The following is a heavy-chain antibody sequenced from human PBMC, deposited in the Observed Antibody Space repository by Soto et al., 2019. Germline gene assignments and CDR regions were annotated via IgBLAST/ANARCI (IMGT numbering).Heavy chain of an antibody. D-gene: IGHD3-3*01. Sequence: QVQLVESGGGVVQPGRSLRLSCAASGFTFSSYGMHWVRQAPGKGLEWVSVISYDGSNKYYADSVKGRFTISRDNSKNTLYLQMNSLRAEDTAVYYCAKQDYDFWSGYYPYYYYSMDVWGQGTTVTVSS. CDR3: AKQDYDFWSGYYPYYYYSMDV. CDR2: ISYDGSNK. CDR1: GFTFSSYG. V-gene: IGHV3-30*18. J-gene: IGHJ6*02.